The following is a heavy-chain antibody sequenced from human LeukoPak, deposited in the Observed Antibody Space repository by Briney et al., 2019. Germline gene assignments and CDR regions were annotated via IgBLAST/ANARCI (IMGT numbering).Heavy chain of an antibody. CDR3: ASKYCMND. CDR2: ISSSSSDI. Sequence: TGGSLRLACAASGFSFNTYNMNWGRQAPGKGLEWVSSISSSSSDIHYADSVKGRFTISRDNPKNSLYLQMNSLRAEDTAVYYCASKYCMNDWGKGTTVTVSS. J-gene: IGHJ6*03. CDR1: GFSFNTYN. V-gene: IGHV3-21*01.